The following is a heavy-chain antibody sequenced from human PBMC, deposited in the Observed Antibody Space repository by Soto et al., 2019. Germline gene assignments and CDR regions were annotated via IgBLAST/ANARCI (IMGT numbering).Heavy chain of an antibody. V-gene: IGHV1-69*12. Sequence: QVQLVQSGAEVKKPGSSVTVSCKASGGTFGNSAISWVRQAPGQGLEWMGGIIPIFPPPDYAQKFQGRVTITADESTSTASMELTSLRSEDRAVYYCARDKDRQQLGGNYYSGIDVWGQGTTVTVSS. CDR1: GGTFGNSA. J-gene: IGHJ6*02. CDR3: ARDKDRQQLGGNYYSGIDV. D-gene: IGHD3-3*02. CDR2: IIPIFPPP.